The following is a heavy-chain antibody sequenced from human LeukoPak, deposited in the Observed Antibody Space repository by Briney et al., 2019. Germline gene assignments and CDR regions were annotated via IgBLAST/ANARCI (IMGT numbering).Heavy chain of an antibody. Sequence: GGSLRLSCAASGFTFSSYSMNWVRQAPGKGLEWVSSISSSSSYIYYADSVKGRFTISRDNAKNSLYLQMNSLRAEDTAVYYCARGLGYYDSSGYYRTNDYFDYWGQGTLVTVSS. CDR1: GFTFSSYS. CDR3: ARGLGYYDSSGYYRTNDYFDY. J-gene: IGHJ4*02. CDR2: ISSSSSYI. V-gene: IGHV3-21*01. D-gene: IGHD3-22*01.